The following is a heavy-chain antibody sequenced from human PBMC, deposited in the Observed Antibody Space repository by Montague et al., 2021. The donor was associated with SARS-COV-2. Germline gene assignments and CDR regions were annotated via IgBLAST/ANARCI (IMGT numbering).Heavy chain of an antibody. CDR1: GGSISSHY. CDR2: INYSGST. D-gene: IGHD2-8*02. CDR3: ARDLVAGGMDV. J-gene: IGHJ6*02. V-gene: IGHV4-59*11. Sequence: SETLSLTCTVSGGSISSHYWSWIRKPPGKGLEWVGYINYSGSTNYNPSLNSRVTISVDTSKNQFSLKLSSVTASDTAVYYCARDLVAGGMDVWGPGTTVTVSS.